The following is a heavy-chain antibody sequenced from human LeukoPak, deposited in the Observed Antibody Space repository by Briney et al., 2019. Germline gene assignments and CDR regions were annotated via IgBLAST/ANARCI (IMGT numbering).Heavy chain of an antibody. D-gene: IGHD5-12*01. V-gene: IGHV4-39*01. CDR1: GGSISSSTYY. Sequence: PSETLSLTCTVSGGSISSSTYYWGWIRQPPGKGLEWIGSIYYSGSTYYNASLKSRVTISADTSKNQFSLKLSSVTAADTAVYYCATQNDLIVATILYNWFDPWGQGTLVTVSS. CDR3: ATQNDLIVATILYNWFDP. CDR2: IYYSGST. J-gene: IGHJ5*02.